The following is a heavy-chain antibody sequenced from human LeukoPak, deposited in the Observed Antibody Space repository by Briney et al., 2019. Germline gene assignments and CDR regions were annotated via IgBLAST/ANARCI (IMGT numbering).Heavy chain of an antibody. CDR2: ISSSGSTI. CDR1: GFTFSDYY. J-gene: IGHJ4*02. V-gene: IGHV3-11*04. D-gene: IGHD2-2*01. CDR3: ARDSQHDCSSTSCHFDY. Sequence: GGSLRLSCAASGFTFSDYYMSWIRQAPGKGLEWVSYISSSGSTIYYADSVKGRFTISRDNAKNSLYLQMNSLRAEDTAVYYCARDSQHDCSSTSCHFDYWGQGTLVTVSS.